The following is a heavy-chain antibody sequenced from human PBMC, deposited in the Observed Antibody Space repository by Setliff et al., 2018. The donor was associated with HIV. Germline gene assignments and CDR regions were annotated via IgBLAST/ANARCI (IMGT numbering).Heavy chain of an antibody. V-gene: IGHV4-59*01. J-gene: IGHJ4*02. CDR1: GDPISTYY. Sequence: SETLSLTCTVSGDPISTYYWSWVRKPPGKGLEWIGYVYYSGSTSYSPSLRGRVTMSVDPSKNQFSLKLNSVTAADTAIYYCARTTFFGEVTMGEDYWGQGSLVTVSS. D-gene: IGHD2-21*02. CDR3: ARTTFFGEVTMGEDY. CDR2: VYYSGST.